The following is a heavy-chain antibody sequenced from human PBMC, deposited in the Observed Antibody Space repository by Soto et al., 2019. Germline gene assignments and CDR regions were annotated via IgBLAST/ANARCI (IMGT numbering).Heavy chain of an antibody. CDR3: ARYSSSWYYFAY. V-gene: IGHV4-39*01. CDR1: GGSISSSSYY. Sequence: SETLSLTCTVSGGSISSSSYYCGWIRQPPGKGLEWIGSIYYSGSTYYNPSLKSRVTISVDTSKNQFSLKLSSVTAADTAVYYCARYSSSWYYFAYWGQGTLVTVSS. CDR2: IYYSGST. D-gene: IGHD6-13*01. J-gene: IGHJ4*02.